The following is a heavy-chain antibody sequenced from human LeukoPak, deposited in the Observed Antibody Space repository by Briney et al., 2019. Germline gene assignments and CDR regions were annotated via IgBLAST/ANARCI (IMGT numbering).Heavy chain of an antibody. CDR2: ISSSGSTI. Sequence: GGSLRLSCAASGFTFSSYEMNWVRQAPGKGLEWVSYISSSGSTIYYADSVKGRFTISRDNAKNSLYLQMNSLRAEDTAVYYCASADYVWGSYRYTLLWSLDYWGQGTLVTVSS. V-gene: IGHV3-48*03. CDR3: ASADYVWGSYRYTLLWSLDY. J-gene: IGHJ4*02. D-gene: IGHD3-16*02. CDR1: GFTFSSYE.